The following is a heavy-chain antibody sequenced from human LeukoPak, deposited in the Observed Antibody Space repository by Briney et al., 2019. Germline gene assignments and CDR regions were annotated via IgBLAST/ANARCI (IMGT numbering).Heavy chain of an antibody. CDR3: ARQKYDFWSGIRDAFDI. V-gene: IGHV4-39*01. J-gene: IGHJ3*02. CDR1: GGSISSSSYY. D-gene: IGHD3-3*01. Sequence: SETLSLTCTVSGGSISSSSYYWGWIRQPPGKGLEWIGSIYYSGSTYYNPSLKSRVTISVDTSKNQFSLKRSSVTAADTAVYYCARQKYDFWSGIRDAFDIWGQGTMVTVSS. CDR2: IYYSGST.